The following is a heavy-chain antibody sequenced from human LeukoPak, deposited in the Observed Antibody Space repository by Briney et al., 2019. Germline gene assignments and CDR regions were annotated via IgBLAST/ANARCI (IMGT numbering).Heavy chain of an antibody. J-gene: IGHJ4*02. CDR3: AKAEFWLLQIFDY. D-gene: IGHD3-22*01. Sequence: GGSLRLSCAASGFTFSIYAMSWVRQAPGKGLEWVSAISGSGGSTYYTDSVKGRLTIPRHNSKNTLYLQMNSLRAEDTAVYYCAKAEFWLLQIFDYWGQGTLVTVSS. V-gene: IGHV3-23*01. CDR1: GFTFSIYA. CDR2: ISGSGGST.